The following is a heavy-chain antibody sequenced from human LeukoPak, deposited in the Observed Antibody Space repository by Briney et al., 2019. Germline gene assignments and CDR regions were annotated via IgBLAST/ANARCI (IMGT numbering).Heavy chain of an antibody. CDR1: GYSFTSNY. CDR3: ARDQEAFDY. J-gene: IGHJ4*02. V-gene: IGHV1-46*01. Sequence: GASVKVSCKAPGYSFTSNYIHWVRQAPRQGLEWMGMIYPRDGSTSYAQKFQGRVTVTRDTSTSTVHMELSGLRSEDTAVYYCARDQEAFDYWGQGTLVTVSS. CDR2: IYPRDGST.